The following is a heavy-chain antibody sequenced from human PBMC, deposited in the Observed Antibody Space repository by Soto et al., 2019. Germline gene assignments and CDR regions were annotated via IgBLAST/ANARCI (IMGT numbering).Heavy chain of an antibody. J-gene: IGHJ4*02. CDR3: ARWSYLDY. V-gene: IGHV3-23*01. Sequence: GSLRFSCAASGFSFGSYALSWVRQAPGKGLEWVSTISGSDGKTFYADSVKGRFSISRDTSQSTLYLQMNSLRADDTAMYYCARWSYLDYWGQGTRVTVSS. D-gene: IGHD3-3*01. CDR2: ISGSDGKT. CDR1: GFSFGSYA.